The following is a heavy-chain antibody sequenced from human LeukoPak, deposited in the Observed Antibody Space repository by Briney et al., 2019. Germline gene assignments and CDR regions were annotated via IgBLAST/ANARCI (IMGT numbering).Heavy chain of an antibody. CDR2: IIPIFGTA. V-gene: IGHV1-69*13. Sequence: SVKVSCKASGGTFSSYAISWVRQAPGQGLEWMGGIIPIFGTANYAQKFQGRVTITADESTSTAYMGLSSLRSEDTAVYYCARHDSSGYYPYYFDYWGQGTLVTVSS. D-gene: IGHD3-22*01. J-gene: IGHJ4*02. CDR1: GGTFSSYA. CDR3: ARHDSSGYYPYYFDY.